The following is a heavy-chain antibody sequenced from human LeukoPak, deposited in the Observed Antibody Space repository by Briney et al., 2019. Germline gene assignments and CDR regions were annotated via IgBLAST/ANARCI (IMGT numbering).Heavy chain of an antibody. V-gene: IGHV1-69*13. Sequence: ASVKVSCKASGGTYSSYAISWVRQAPGQGLEWMGGIIPIFGTANYAQKFQGRVTITADESTSTAYMELSSLRSEDTAVYYCARGHCSSTSCYRPRSDYYYYMDVWGKGTTVTVSS. J-gene: IGHJ6*03. CDR2: IIPIFGTA. CDR1: GGTYSSYA. CDR3: ARGHCSSTSCYRPRSDYYYYMDV. D-gene: IGHD2-2*01.